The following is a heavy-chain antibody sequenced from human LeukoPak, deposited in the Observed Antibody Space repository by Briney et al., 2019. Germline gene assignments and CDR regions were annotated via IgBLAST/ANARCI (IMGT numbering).Heavy chain of an antibody. Sequence: ASVEVSCKASGYTFTSYDINWVRQATGQGLEWMGWMNPNSGNTGYAQKFQGRVTMTRNTSISTAYMELCSLRSEDTAVYYCARGRRVVRGVIICYFDYWGQGTLVTVSS. CDR3: ARGRRVVRGVIICYFDY. J-gene: IGHJ4*02. CDR1: GYTFTSYD. CDR2: MNPNSGNT. V-gene: IGHV1-8*01. D-gene: IGHD3-10*01.